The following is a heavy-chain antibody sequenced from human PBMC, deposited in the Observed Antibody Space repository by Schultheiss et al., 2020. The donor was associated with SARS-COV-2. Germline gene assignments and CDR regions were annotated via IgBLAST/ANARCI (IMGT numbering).Heavy chain of an antibody. J-gene: IGHJ6*02. Sequence: SETLSLTCAVSGYSISSGYYWGWIRQPPGKGLEWIGYIYYSGSTNYNPSLKSRVTISVDTSKNQFSLKLSSVTAADTAVYYCARWGYCSSTSCETPHYYYGMDVWGQGKTVTVSS. V-gene: IGHV4-38-2*01. CDR3: ARWGYCSSTSCETPHYYYGMDV. CDR2: IYYSGST. D-gene: IGHD2-2*01. CDR1: GYSISSGYY.